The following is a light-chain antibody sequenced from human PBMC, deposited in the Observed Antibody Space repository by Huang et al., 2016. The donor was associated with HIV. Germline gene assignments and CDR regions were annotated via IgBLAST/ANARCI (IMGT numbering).Light chain of an antibody. CDR1: QPINTW. J-gene: IGKJ4*01. Sequence: DIQMNQSPSSVSASAGDRVTITCRASQPINTWLAWYQQKPGKAPKLLIYAASRLQSGVPARFSGSGSGTDFTLTISSLQPEDFAFYYCQQAKSYPLTFGGGTKVEIK. CDR2: AAS. CDR3: QQAKSYPLT. V-gene: IGKV1-12*01.